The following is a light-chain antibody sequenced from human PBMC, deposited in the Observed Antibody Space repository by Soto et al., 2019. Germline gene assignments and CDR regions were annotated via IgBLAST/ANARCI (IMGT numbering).Light chain of an antibody. CDR2: STN. Sequence: QSVLTQPPSASGTPGQRVTISCSGSSSNIGTNALNWYQQLPGTAPKLLIYSTNQRPSGVPVRFSGSKSVTSASLAISGLQSEDEADYYCSSYTSSSTLGYVFGTGTKLTVL. V-gene: IGLV1-44*01. J-gene: IGLJ1*01. CDR3: SSYTSSSTLGYV. CDR1: SSNIGTNA.